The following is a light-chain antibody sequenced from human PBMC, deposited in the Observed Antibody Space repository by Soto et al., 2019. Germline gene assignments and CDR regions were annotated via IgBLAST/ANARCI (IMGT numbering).Light chain of an antibody. CDR3: HQYGSFPPWT. J-gene: IGKJ1*01. V-gene: IGKV3-20*01. CDR1: QSIKRSS. CDR2: GAS. Sequence: EIVVTQSPDTLSLSPGERATLSCRASQSIKRSSLAWYQQKPGQAPRLLIYGASSRATGIPDRFSVSGSGTDSTLTISRLEPEDFAVYYCHQYGSFPPWTFGQGTKVDIK.